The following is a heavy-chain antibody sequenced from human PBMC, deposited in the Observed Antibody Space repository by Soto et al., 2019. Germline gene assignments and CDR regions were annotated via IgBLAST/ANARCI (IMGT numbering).Heavy chain of an antibody. V-gene: IGHV3-66*01. CDR3: ARDRNGICSDRSLDY. CDR1: GITVSNNY. D-gene: IGHD2-8*01. J-gene: IGHJ4*02. Sequence: GGSMRLSCAASGITVSNNYMTWVRQAPAKGLEWVSVLYSTGDTYYADSVKGRFTVSRDNSKNMLYLQMNSLRVEDTAVYYCARDRNGICSDRSLDYWGQGTLVTVSS. CDR2: LYSTGDT.